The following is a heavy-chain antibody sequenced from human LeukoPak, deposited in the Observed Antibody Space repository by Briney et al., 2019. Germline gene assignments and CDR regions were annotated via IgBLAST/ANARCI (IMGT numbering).Heavy chain of an antibody. CDR1: GFTFDDYA. CDR3: AKDIGMDYYDSSGYSNYFDY. V-gene: IGHV3-9*01. D-gene: IGHD3-22*01. CDR2: ISWNSGSI. Sequence: GRSLRLSCAASGFTFDDYAMHWVRQAPGKGLEWVSGISWNSGSIGYADSVKGRFTISRDNAKNSLYLQMSSLRAEDTALYYCAKDIGMDYYDSSGYSNYFDYWGQGTLVTVSS. J-gene: IGHJ4*02.